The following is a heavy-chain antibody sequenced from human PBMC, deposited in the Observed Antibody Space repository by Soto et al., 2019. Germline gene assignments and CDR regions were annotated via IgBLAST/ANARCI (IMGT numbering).Heavy chain of an antibody. CDR1: GYTFTSYY. CDR3: ALEQTIAARPYYYGMDV. D-gene: IGHD6-6*01. J-gene: IGHJ6*02. CDR2: INPSGGST. V-gene: IGHV1-46*01. Sequence: ASVKVSCKASGYTFTSYYMPWVRQAPGQGLEWMGIINPSGGSTSYAQKFQGRVTMTRDTSTSTVYMELSSLRSEDTAVYYCALEQTIAARPYYYGMDVWGQGTTVTVSS.